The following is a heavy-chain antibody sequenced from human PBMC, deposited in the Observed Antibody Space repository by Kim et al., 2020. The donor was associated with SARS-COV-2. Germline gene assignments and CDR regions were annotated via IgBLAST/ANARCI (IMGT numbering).Heavy chain of an antibody. D-gene: IGHD5-12*01. V-gene: IGHV3-15*01. J-gene: IGHJ4*02. CDR2: TT. CDR3: TYSGYDFYGY. Sequence: TTDYAAPVKGRFTISRDDSKNTLYLQMNSLKTEDTAVYYCTYSGYDFYGYWGQGTLVTVSS.